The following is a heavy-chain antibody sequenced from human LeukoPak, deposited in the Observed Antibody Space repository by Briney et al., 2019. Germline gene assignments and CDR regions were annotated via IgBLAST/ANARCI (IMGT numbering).Heavy chain of an antibody. CDR1: GFSFSSYA. D-gene: IGHD2-2*03. CDR3: ARDGYCSSTSCYDDAFDI. CDR2: ISYDGSNK. V-gene: IGHV3-30*04. Sequence: GRSLRLSCAASGFSFSSYAMHWVRQAPGKGLEWVAVISYDGSNKYYADSVKGRFTISRDNSKNTLYLQMHSLRAEDTAVYYCARDGYCSSTSCYDDAFDIWGQGTMVTVSS. J-gene: IGHJ3*02.